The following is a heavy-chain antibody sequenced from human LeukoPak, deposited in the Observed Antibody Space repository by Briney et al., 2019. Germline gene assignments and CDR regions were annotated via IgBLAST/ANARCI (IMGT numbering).Heavy chain of an antibody. J-gene: IGHJ6*03. CDR1: GFTFSIYS. Sequence: PGGSLRLSCAASGFTFSIYSMNWVRQAPGKGLEWVSYISSRSSTIYYADSLKGRFTISRDNSKHTLYLQINSLRAEDTAVYYCANGNRCTSPNCLGYYYFYMDVWGKGTTVTVSS. CDR3: ANGNRCTSPNCLGYYYFYMDV. CDR2: ISSRSSTI. D-gene: IGHD2-8*01. V-gene: IGHV3-48*01.